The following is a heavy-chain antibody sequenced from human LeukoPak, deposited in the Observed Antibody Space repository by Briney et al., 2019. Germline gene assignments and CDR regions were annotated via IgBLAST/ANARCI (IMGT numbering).Heavy chain of an antibody. CDR3: ARAVPMVRGVNNWFDP. Sequence: SQTLSLTCAVSGGSISSGGYSWSWIRQPPGKGLEWIGYIYHSGSTYYNPSLKSRVTISVDRSKNQFSLKLSSVTAADTAVYYCARAVPMVRGVNNWFDPWGQGTLVTVSS. D-gene: IGHD3-10*01. CDR1: GGSISSGGYS. J-gene: IGHJ5*02. CDR2: IYHSGST. V-gene: IGHV4-30-2*01.